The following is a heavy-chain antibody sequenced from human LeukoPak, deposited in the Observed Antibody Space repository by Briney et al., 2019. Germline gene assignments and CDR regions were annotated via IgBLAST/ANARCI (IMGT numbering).Heavy chain of an antibody. J-gene: IGHJ6*03. Sequence: SETLSLTCTVSGGSISSSSYYWGWIRQPPGKGLEWIGSIYYSGSTYYNPSLKSRVTISVDTSKNQFSLTLSSVTAADTAVYYCARGGPYYDFWSGYYPYYMDVWGKGTTVTVSS. V-gene: IGHV4-39*01. CDR2: IYYSGST. CDR1: GGSISSSSYY. CDR3: ARGGPYYDFWSGYYPYYMDV. D-gene: IGHD3-3*01.